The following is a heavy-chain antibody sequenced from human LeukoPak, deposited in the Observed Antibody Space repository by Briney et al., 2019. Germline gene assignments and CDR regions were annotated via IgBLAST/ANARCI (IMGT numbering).Heavy chain of an antibody. J-gene: IGHJ5*02. D-gene: IGHD3-10*01. CDR1: GFTFGDYA. V-gene: IGHV3-49*03. Sequence: GGSLRLSCTASGFTFGDYAMSWFRQAPGKGLEWVGFIRSKAYGGTTEYAASVKGRFTISRDDSKSIAYLQMNSLKTEDTAVYYCTTTYGSGDNWFDPWGQGTLVTVSS. CDR3: TTTYGSGDNWFDP. CDR2: IRSKAYGGTT.